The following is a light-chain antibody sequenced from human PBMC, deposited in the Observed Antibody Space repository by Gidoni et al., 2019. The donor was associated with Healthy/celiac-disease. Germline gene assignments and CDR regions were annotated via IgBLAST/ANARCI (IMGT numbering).Light chain of an antibody. CDR3: QQSNSTPT. Sequence: DIQMTQTPSPLSASVGDRVTITCRASQSISSYLNWYQQKPGKAPKLLIYAASSLQSGIPSRFSGSGSGTDFTLTISSLQPEDFATYYCQQSNSTPTFGQGTRLEIK. J-gene: IGKJ5*01. V-gene: IGKV1-39*01. CDR2: AAS. CDR1: QSISSY.